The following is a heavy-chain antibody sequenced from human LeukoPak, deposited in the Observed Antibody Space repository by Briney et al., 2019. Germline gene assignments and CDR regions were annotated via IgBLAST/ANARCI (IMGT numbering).Heavy chain of an antibody. V-gene: IGHV3-64D*06. CDR3: AKDLGTAAASGEFDY. J-gene: IGHJ4*02. D-gene: IGHD6-25*01. Sequence: PGGSRRLSCSASGFTFSSYAMHWVRQAPGKGLEYVSAISSNGGSTYYADSVKGRFTISRDNSKNTLYLQMSSLRAEDTAVYYCAKDLGTAAASGEFDYWGQGTLVTVSS. CDR1: GFTFSSYA. CDR2: ISSNGGST.